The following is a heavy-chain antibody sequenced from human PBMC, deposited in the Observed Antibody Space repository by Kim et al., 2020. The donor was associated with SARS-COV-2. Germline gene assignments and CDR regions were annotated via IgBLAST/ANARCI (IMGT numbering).Heavy chain of an antibody. V-gene: IGHV3-23*01. Sequence: STDDAEVGKGRVTVSRDSARNTLYVQMNSLRADDTAVYYCVKGAWLDYWGTGTLVTVSS. D-gene: IGHD5-12*01. CDR3: VKGAWLDY. CDR2: ST. J-gene: IGHJ4*02.